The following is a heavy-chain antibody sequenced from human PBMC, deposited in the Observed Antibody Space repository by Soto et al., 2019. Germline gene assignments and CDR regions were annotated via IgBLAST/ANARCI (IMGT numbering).Heavy chain of an antibody. CDR3: AKDGLGWYYGMDV. V-gene: IGHV3-23*01. J-gene: IGHJ6*02. D-gene: IGHD6-19*01. CDR2: ISGSGGST. Sequence: EVQLLESGGGLVQPGGSLRLSCVASGFTFSSYAMSWVRQAPGKGLEWVSAISGSGGSTYYADSVKGRFTISRDNSKNTLYLQMNSLRAEDTAVYYCAKDGLGWYYGMDVWGQGTTVTVSS. CDR1: GFTFSSYA.